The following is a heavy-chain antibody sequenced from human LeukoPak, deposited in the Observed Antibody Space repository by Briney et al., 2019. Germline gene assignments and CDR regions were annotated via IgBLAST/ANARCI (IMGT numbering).Heavy chain of an antibody. CDR3: ARQGSGNYLSPVNY. D-gene: IGHD1-26*01. V-gene: IGHV4-34*01. CDR2: INHRGST. J-gene: IGHJ4*02. CDR1: GGSFSDYY. Sequence: SETLSLTCAVYGGSFSDYYWTWIRQPPGKGLEWIGEINHRGSTHYNPSLKSRVTISVDTSKKQFSLKLSSVTAADTAVYYCARQGSGNYLSPVNYWGQGTLVTVSS.